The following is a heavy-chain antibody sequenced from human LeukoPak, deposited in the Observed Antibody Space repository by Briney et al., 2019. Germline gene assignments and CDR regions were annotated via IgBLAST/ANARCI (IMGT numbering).Heavy chain of an antibody. CDR2: IIPIFGTA. J-gene: IGHJ3*02. CDR3: AALDYYGSGRSYDAFDI. CDR1: GGTFSSYA. D-gene: IGHD3-10*01. V-gene: IGHV1-69*06. Sequence: SVKVSCKASGGTFSSYAISWVRQAPGQGLEWMGGIIPIFGTANYAQKFQGRVTITSDKSTSTAYMELSSLRSEDTAVYYCAALDYYGSGRSYDAFDIWGQGTMVTVSS.